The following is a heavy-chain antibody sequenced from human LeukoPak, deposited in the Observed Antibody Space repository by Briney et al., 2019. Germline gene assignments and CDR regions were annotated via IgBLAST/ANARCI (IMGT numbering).Heavy chain of an antibody. J-gene: IGHJ4*02. CDR3: AKGYYYGSGTLDY. D-gene: IGHD3-10*01. V-gene: IGHV3-23*01. CDR1: GFTFSSYG. CDR2: IGGRDGST. Sequence: GGSLRLSCAASGFTFSSYGMSWVRQTPGKGLEWVSAIGGRDGSTYYADSVKGRFTISRDNSKNTLYVQMNSLRAEDTAVYYCAKGYYYGSGTLDYWGQGTLVTVSS.